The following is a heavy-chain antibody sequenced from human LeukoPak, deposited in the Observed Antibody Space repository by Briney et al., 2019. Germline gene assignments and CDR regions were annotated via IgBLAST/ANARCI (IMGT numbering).Heavy chain of an antibody. J-gene: IGHJ4*02. CDR2: ISGSGSST. CDR1: GFTFSSYA. Sequence: GGSLRLSCAASGFTFSSYAMSWVRQAPGKGLEWVSVISGSGSSTFYADSVKGRFTISRDNSKNTLYLQMNSLRVEETAVYYCAKSSRESSSYLSYWGQGTLVTVSS. V-gene: IGHV3-23*01. D-gene: IGHD3-10*01. CDR3: AKSSRESSSYLSY.